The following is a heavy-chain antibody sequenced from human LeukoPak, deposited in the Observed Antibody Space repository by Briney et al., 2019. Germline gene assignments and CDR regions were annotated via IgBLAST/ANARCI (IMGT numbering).Heavy chain of an antibody. Sequence: YNGNTNYAQKLQGRVTMTTDTSTSTAYMELRSLRSDDTAVYYCARDLEDIVVVPAAATGYWGQGTLVTVSS. CDR2: YNGNT. CDR3: ARDLEDIVVVPAAATGY. J-gene: IGHJ4*02. V-gene: IGHV1-18*01. D-gene: IGHD2-2*01.